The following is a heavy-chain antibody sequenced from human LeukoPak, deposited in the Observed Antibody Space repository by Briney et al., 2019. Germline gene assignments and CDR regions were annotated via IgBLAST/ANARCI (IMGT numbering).Heavy chain of an antibody. V-gene: IGHV4-34*01. Sequence: KSSETLSLTCAVYGGSFSGYYWSWIRQPPGKGLEWIGEINHSGSTNYNPSLKSRVTISVDTSKNQFSLQLNSVTPEDTAVYYCARAIYGDYLNEPFDYWGQGTLVTVSS. J-gene: IGHJ4*02. CDR1: GGSFSGYY. CDR3: ARAIYGDYLNEPFDY. D-gene: IGHD4-17*01. CDR2: INHSGST.